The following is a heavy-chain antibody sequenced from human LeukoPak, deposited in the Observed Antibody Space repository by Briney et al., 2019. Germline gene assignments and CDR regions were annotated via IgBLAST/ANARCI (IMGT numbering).Heavy chain of an antibody. Sequence: ASVKVSCKASGYTFTSYGISWVRQAPGQGLEWMGWINPNSGGTNYAQKFQGRVTMTRDTSISTAYMELSRLRSDDTAVYYCARDLSEASSRSSSSPHYYYYYMDVWGKGTTVTVSS. D-gene: IGHD6-6*01. CDR2: INPNSGGT. J-gene: IGHJ6*03. CDR3: ARDLSEASSRSSSSPHYYYYYMDV. V-gene: IGHV1-2*02. CDR1: GYTFTSYG.